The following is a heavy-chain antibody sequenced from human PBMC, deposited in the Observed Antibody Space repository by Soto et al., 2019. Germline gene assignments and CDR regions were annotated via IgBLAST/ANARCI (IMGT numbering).Heavy chain of an antibody. D-gene: IGHD6-6*01. Sequence: QITLKESGPTLVKPTQTLTLTCTFSGFSLSTSGVDVGWIRQPPGKALEWLALLYWYDDKRFSPSLTSRLTITKDTPKTQVALTMTNMDPFNTATYYCAHLRPYSNSPDYFFDYCGQGTRVAVSS. CDR2: LYWYDDK. J-gene: IGHJ4*02. CDR3: AHLRPYSNSPDYFFDY. CDR1: GFSLSTSGVD. V-gene: IGHV2-5*01.